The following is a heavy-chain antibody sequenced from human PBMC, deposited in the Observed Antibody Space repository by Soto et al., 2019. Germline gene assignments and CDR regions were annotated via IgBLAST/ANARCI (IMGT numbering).Heavy chain of an antibody. CDR3: ARYCSSTSCYLNYYYYGMDV. J-gene: IGHJ6*02. Sequence: SETLSITCAVYGGSFSGYYWSWIRQPPGKGLEWIGEINLSGSTNYTPSLKSRGTISVDTSKNQFSLKLSSVTAADTAVYYCARYCSSTSCYLNYYYYGMDVWGQGTTVTVSS. D-gene: IGHD2-2*01. CDR2: INLSGST. CDR1: GGSFSGYY. V-gene: IGHV4-34*01.